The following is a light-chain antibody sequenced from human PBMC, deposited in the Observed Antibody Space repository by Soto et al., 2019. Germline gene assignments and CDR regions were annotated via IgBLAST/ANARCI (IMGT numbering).Light chain of an antibody. CDR2: GAS. J-gene: IGKJ4*01. Sequence: EIVVTQSPGTLSWSPGDRATLSCRASQSVISDYLAWYQQKPGQAPRLLIYGASGRATGIPDRFSGSGSGTDFTLTISRLEPEDFAVYYCQQYGSSPLTFGGGTKVDIK. V-gene: IGKV3-20*01. CDR1: QSVISDY. CDR3: QQYGSSPLT.